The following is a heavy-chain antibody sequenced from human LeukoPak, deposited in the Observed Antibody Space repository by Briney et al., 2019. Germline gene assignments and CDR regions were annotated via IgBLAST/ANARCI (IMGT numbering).Heavy chain of an antibody. Sequence: GGSLRLSCVASGFTVSSNYMSWVRQAPGKGLEWVSSISSSSSYIYYADSVKGRFTISRDNAKNSLYLQMNSLRAEDTAVYYCARGFYGGLDYWGQGTLVTVSS. J-gene: IGHJ4*02. D-gene: IGHD4-23*01. CDR3: ARGFYGGLDY. CDR1: GFTVSSNY. CDR2: ISSSSSYI. V-gene: IGHV3-21*01.